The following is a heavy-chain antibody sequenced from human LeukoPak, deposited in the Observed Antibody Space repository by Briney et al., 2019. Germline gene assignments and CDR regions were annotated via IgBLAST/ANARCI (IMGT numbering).Heavy chain of an antibody. CDR1: GFTFSSYA. D-gene: IGHD2-2*01. V-gene: IGHV3-30-3*01. Sequence: PGRSLRLSCAASGFTFSSYAMHWVRQAPGKGLAGVALISYDGSNKYYADSVKGRFTISRDNSKNTLYLQMNSLRAEDTAVYYCARERVVEVVVVPAEFWFDPWGQGTLVTVSS. J-gene: IGHJ5*02. CDR3: ARERVVEVVVVPAEFWFDP. CDR2: ISYDGSNK.